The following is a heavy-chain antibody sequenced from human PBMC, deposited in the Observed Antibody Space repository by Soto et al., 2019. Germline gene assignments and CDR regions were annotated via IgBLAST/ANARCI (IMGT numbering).Heavy chain of an antibody. CDR3: ARSPGSSWLGV. D-gene: IGHD6-13*01. V-gene: IGHV4-39*07. Sequence: PSETLSLTCTVSGGSISSAPSYWAWIRQPPGKGLEWIGHVFYSGRTTYNPSLKSRVSISVDKSKNQFSLRLSSVTAADTAVYYCARSPGSSWLGVWGQGSTVTVSS. J-gene: IGHJ6*02. CDR1: GGSISSAPSY. CDR2: VFYSGRT.